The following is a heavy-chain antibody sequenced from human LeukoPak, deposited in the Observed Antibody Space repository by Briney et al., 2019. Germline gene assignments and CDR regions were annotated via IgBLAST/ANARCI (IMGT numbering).Heavy chain of an antibody. CDR3: AKASWVSSADAVL. D-gene: IGHD3-16*01. CDR2: LRGDGET. CDR1: GFIFRNYA. J-gene: IGHJ4*02. Sequence: GGSLRLSCAASGFIFRNYAMSWVRQAPVGGLEWVSSLRGDGETFYTDSVKGRFTLSRDDSRDTVYLQLNNLRVEDTAVYYCAKASWVSSADAVLWGQGTLVTVSS. V-gene: IGHV3-23*01.